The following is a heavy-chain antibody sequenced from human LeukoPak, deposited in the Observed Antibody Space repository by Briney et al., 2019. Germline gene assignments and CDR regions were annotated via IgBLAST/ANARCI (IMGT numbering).Heavy chain of an antibody. CDR2: ISAYNGNT. Sequence: GASVKVSCKASGYTFTSYGITWVRQAPGPGLEWMGWISAYNGNTNYAQKFQGRVTMTTDSSTSTGYMELRSLRSDDTAVYYCARDERAAVATGYDWFDPWGQGSLVTVSS. V-gene: IGHV1-18*01. CDR3: ARDERAAVATGYDWFDP. CDR1: GYTFTSYG. J-gene: IGHJ5*02. D-gene: IGHD6-19*01.